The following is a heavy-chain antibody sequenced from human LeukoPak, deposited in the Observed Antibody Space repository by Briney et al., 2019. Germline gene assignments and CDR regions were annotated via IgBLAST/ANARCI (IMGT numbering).Heavy chain of an antibody. Sequence: GGSLRLSCAASGFTFSGYAMSWVRQAPGKGLEWVSAISGGGGSTYYTDSVKGRFTISRDNSKTTLYLQMNSLRAEDMAVYYCAKVGESGGVWKYYFDYWGQGTLVSVSS. CDR2: ISGGGGST. CDR3: AKVGESGGVWKYYFDY. D-gene: IGHD2-8*02. CDR1: GFTFSGYA. V-gene: IGHV3-23*01. J-gene: IGHJ4*02.